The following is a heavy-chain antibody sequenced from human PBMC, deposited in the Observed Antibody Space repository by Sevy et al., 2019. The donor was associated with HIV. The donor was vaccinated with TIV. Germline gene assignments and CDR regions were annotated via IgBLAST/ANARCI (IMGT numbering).Heavy chain of an antibody. D-gene: IGHD1-1*01. V-gene: IGHV4-59*08. J-gene: IGHJ4*02. CDR2: IYYNGHI. CDR1: GGSITSLY. CDR3: AGENAWGRGYS. Sequence: SETLSLTCTVSGGSITSLYWNWIRQPPGKGLEWIANIYYNGHINYNPSLKSRVTLSLDPSKNQFSLRLSAGTAADTAMYYCAGENAWGRGYSWGQGTLVTVSS.